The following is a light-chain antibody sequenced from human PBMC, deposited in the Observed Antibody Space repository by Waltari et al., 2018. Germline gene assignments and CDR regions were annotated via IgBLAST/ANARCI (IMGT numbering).Light chain of an antibody. CDR1: RNVGTS. V-gene: IGKV3-15*01. Sequence: EIVMTQSPATLSVSPGERATLSCRASRNVGTSLAWYQQTPGQAPRLLFYGASTRATGIPDRFIGSGSGTEFTLTISSLQSEDFVVYYCQQYNYWPPAYTFGQGTKLEIK. J-gene: IGKJ2*01. CDR2: GAS. CDR3: QQYNYWPPAYT.